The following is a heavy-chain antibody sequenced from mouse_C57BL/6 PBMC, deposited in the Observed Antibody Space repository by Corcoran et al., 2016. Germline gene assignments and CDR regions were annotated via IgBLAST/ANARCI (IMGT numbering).Heavy chain of an antibody. CDR2: INPYSGVP. Sequence: QIQLIRSGPELKKPRETVKIPCKASGYTFSTYGMSWVKQAAGKGLKWMGWINPYSGVPTYADDFKGRFAFSLETSASTAYLQINNLKNEDTATYFCARWDDGPYYYAMDYWGQGTSVTVSS. J-gene: IGHJ4*01. CDR3: ARWDDGPYYYAMDY. V-gene: IGHV9-3*01. CDR1: GYTFSTYG. D-gene: IGHD2-3*01.